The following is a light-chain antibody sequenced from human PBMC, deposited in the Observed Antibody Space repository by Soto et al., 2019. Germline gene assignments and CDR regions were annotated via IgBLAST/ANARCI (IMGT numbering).Light chain of an antibody. Sequence: QSVLTQPASVSGSPGQSITISCTGTSGDIGSYNRVSWYQQHPGKAPKLIIYEVTDRPSGVSNRFSGSKSGNTASLTISGLQAEDEAEXYCSSYTNINTRACVFGSGTNFTVL. CDR2: EVT. V-gene: IGLV2-14*01. CDR1: SGDIGSYNR. CDR3: SSYTNINTRACV. J-gene: IGLJ1*01.